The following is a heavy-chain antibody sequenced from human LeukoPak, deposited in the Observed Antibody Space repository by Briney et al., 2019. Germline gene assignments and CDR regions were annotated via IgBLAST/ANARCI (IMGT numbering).Heavy chain of an antibody. D-gene: IGHD1-26*01. V-gene: IGHV3-30*18. CDR1: GFTFSSYG. J-gene: IGHJ3*02. CDR3: AKGIGELRHLGAFNI. Sequence: GRSLRLSCAASGFTFSSYGMHWVRQAPGKGLEWVAVISYDGSNKYYADSVKGRFTISRDNSKNTLYLQMNSLRAEDTAVYYCAKGIGELRHLGAFNIWGQGTMVTVSS. CDR2: ISYDGSNK.